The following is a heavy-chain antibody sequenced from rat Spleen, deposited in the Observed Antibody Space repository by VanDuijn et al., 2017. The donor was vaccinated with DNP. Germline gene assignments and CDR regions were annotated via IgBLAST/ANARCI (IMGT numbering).Heavy chain of an antibody. V-gene: IGHV5-22*01. CDR2: ISYDGGRT. CDR1: GFSFSDFY. Sequence: EVQLVESGGGLVQPGRSLKLSCVASGFSFSDFYMAWIRQAPTKGLEWVAYISYDGGRTYNGDSVKGRFTISRDIAKNTLYLQMNSLRSEDTATYYCARHVLPLRVWDYWGQGVMVTVSS. CDR3: ARHVLPLRVWDY. D-gene: IGHD1-4*01. J-gene: IGHJ2*01.